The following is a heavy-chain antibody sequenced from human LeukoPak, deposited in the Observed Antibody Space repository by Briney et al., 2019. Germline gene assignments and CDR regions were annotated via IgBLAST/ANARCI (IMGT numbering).Heavy chain of an antibody. CDR1: GGTFSGYA. J-gene: IGHJ4*02. Sequence: SVKVSCKASGGTFSGYAISWVRQAPGQGLEWMGRIIPIFGTANYAQKFQGRVTITTDESTSTAYMELSSLRSEDTAVYYCARDQGIAAAGTFYYFDYWGQGTLVTVSS. V-gene: IGHV1-69*05. CDR3: ARDQGIAAAGTFYYFDY. D-gene: IGHD6-13*01. CDR2: IIPIFGTA.